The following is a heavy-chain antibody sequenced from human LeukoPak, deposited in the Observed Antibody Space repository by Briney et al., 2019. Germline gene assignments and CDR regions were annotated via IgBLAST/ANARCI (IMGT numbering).Heavy chain of an antibody. V-gene: IGHV1-2*02. Sequence: ASVKVSCKTSGYIFTHYYMHWIRLAPGQGLEWVGWINPKTGDTNYAQKFHGRVAISRDTSINTAYMELNRSKSNDTAVYYCARREVLVTATSSPFDSWGQGTLVTVSS. CDR1: GYIFTHYY. CDR2: INPKTGDT. J-gene: IGHJ4*02. CDR3: ARREVLVTATSSPFDS. D-gene: IGHD2-21*02.